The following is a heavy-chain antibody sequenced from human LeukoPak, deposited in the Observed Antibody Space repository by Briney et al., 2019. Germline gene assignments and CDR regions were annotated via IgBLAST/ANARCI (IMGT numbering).Heavy chain of an antibody. CDR3: AHFGYSYGSGFDY. V-gene: IGHV2-5*08. J-gene: IGHJ4*02. D-gene: IGHD5-18*01. CDR2: IYWDDDK. CDR1: GGSISSYYW. Sequence: TLSLTCTVSGGSISSYYWNWIRQPPGKALEWLALIYWDDDKRYSPSLKSRLSITKDTSKNQVVLTMTNMDPVDTATYFCAHFGYSYGSGFDYWGQGTLVTVSS.